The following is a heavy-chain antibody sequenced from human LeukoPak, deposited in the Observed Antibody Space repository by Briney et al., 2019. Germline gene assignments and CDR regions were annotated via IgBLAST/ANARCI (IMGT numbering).Heavy chain of an antibody. Sequence: GGSLRLSCAASGFTFSSYAMSWVRQAPGKGLEWVSAISGSGGSTYYADSVKGRFTISRDNSKNTLYLQMNSLRAEDTAVYYCARDSSGWHSPFDYWGQGTLVTVSS. CDR2: ISGSGGST. J-gene: IGHJ4*02. CDR1: GFTFSSYA. D-gene: IGHD6-19*01. CDR3: ARDSSGWHSPFDY. V-gene: IGHV3-23*01.